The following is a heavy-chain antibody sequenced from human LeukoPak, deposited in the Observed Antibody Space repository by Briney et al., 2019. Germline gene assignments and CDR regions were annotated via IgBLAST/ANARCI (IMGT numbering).Heavy chain of an antibody. CDR2: INWNGGST. CDR3: ASLHGGWGTVTEFDY. D-gene: IGHD4-17*01. V-gene: IGHV3-20*04. Sequence: PGGSLRLSCAASGFTFDDYGMSWVRQAPGKGLEWVSGINWNGGSTVYADSVKGRFTISRDNAKNSLYLQINSLRAEDTALYYCASLHGGWGTVTEFDYWGQGTLVTVSS. CDR1: GFTFDDYG. J-gene: IGHJ4*02.